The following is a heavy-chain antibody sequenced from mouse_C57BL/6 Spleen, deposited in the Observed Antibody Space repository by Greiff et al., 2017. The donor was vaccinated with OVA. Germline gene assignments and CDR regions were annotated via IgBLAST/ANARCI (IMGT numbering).Heavy chain of an antibody. CDR2: IDPEDGET. CDR3: ARSGGELRGDY. Sequence: EVQLQQSGAELVKPGASVKLSCTASGFNITDYYMHWVKQRTEQGLEWIGRIDPEDGETKYAPKFKGKATITADTSSNTAYLQLSSLTSEDTAGYNCARSGGELRGDYWGQGTTLTVSS. J-gene: IGHJ2*01. D-gene: IGHD1-1*01. V-gene: IGHV14-2*01. CDR1: GFNITDYY.